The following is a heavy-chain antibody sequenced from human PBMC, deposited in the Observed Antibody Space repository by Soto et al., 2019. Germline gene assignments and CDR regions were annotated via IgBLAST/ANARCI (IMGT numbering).Heavy chain of an antibody. CDR3: AREKITGLFDY. V-gene: IGHV4-34*01. J-gene: IGHJ4*02. CDR2: INHSGST. Sequence: PSETLSLTCTVSGGSISGYYWTWIRQPPGTGLEWIGEINHSGSTNYNPSLKSRVTISVDTSKNQFSLKLTSVTAADTAVYYCAREKITGLFDYWGQGTLVTVSS. CDR1: GGSISGYY. D-gene: IGHD2-8*02.